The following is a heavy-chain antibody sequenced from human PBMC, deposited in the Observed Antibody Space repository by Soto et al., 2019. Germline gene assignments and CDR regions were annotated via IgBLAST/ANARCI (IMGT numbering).Heavy chain of an antibody. CDR1: GFTFSSYW. CDR2: INSDGSRT. Sequence: GGSLRLSCAASGFTFSSYWMHWVRQAPGKGLVWVSRINSDGSRTTYADSVKGRFTISRDNAKNMLHLQMNSLRAEDTAVYYCAKVWGTMAALVDDDWGEGTLVTVPS. J-gene: IGHJ4*02. D-gene: IGHD3-16*01. V-gene: IGHV3-74*01. CDR3: AKVWGTMAALVDDD.